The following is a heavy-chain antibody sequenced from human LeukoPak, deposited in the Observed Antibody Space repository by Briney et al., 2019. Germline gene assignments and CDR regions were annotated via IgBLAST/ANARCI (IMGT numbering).Heavy chain of an antibody. D-gene: IGHD3-10*01. V-gene: IGHV1-8*01. CDR1: GYTFTSYD. CDR3: ARDPLWFGTKFDY. Sequence: EASVKVSCKASGYTFTSYDINWVRQATGQGLEWMGWMNPNSGNTGYAQKFQGRVTMTRSTSISTAYMELSSLRSEDTAVYYCARDPLWFGTKFDYWGQGTLVTVSS. CDR2: MNPNSGNT. J-gene: IGHJ4*02.